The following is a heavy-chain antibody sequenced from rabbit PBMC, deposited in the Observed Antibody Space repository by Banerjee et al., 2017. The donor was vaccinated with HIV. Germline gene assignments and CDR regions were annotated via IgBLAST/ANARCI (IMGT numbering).Heavy chain of an antibody. V-gene: IGHV1S45*01. CDR2: IYAGSSGNT. CDR3: ARDNPQGFYFIL. J-gene: IGHJ4*01. D-gene: IGHD4-2*01. Sequence: QEQLVESGGGLVQPGGTLTLTCTASGFSFSSSYWICWVRQAPGKGLEWIGCIYAGSSGNTYYASWAKGRFTISKTSSTTVTLQMTSLTAADTATYFCARDNPQGFYFILWGPGTLVTVS. CDR1: GFSFSSSYW.